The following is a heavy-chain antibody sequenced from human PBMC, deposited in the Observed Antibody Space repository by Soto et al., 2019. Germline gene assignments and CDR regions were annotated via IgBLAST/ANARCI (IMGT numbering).Heavy chain of an antibody. J-gene: IGHJ3*02. CDR3: ARDVGYTGYEQGNTFDI. V-gene: IGHV4-4*07. Sequence: PSETLSLTCSVSGGSISRYYWSWIRQTAGKRLEWIGRMYHTGTTDYNPSLKRRLSMSVDTSKNQFSLRLSSVTAAETELYYCARDVGYTGYEQGNTFDIWGHGKMVT. D-gene: IGHD5-12*01. CDR1: GGSISRYY. CDR2: MYHTGTT.